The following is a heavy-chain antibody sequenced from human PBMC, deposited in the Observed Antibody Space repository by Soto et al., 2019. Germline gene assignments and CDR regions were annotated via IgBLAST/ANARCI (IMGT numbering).Heavy chain of an antibody. CDR3: ARDKVVGRTLTTHYYYGLDV. Sequence: LRLSCEASGFTFRSHDMSWVRQAPGKELEWVATISGSGSNTHYTDSVKGRFIISKDNAKNTMYLQMDSLRAEDTAVYYCARDKVVGRTLTTHYYYGLDVWGQGTSVTVSS. J-gene: IGHJ6*02. D-gene: IGHD2-15*01. CDR2: ISGSGSNT. CDR1: GFTFRSHD. V-gene: IGHV3-23*01.